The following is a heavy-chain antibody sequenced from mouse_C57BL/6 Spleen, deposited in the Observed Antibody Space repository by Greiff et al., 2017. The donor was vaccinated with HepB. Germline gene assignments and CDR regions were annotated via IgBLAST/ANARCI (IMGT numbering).Heavy chain of an antibody. Sequence: VQLKQSGAELVRPGASVKLSCTASGFNIKDDYMHWVKQRPEQGLEWIGWIDPENGDTEYASKFQGKATITAETSSNTAYLQLSSLTSEDTAVYYCTTGGYSNTWFAYWGQGTLVTVSA. J-gene: IGHJ3*01. V-gene: IGHV14-4*01. CDR1: GFNIKDDY. CDR2: IDPENGDT. CDR3: TTGGYSNTWFAY. D-gene: IGHD2-5*01.